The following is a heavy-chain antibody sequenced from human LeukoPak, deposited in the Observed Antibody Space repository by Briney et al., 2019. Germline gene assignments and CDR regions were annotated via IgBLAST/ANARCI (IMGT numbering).Heavy chain of an antibody. J-gene: IGHJ4*02. CDR2: INPKTGGT. Sequence: GASVKVSCKASGYTFTDSYMHWVRQAPGQGLEWMGWINPKTGGTNYAQRFQGRVTMTRDTSIRTAYMELNSLRSDDTAVYYCARDGRLTIFVRGIITEGSPPKNWSQGTLVTVSS. V-gene: IGHV1-2*02. D-gene: IGHD3-10*01. CDR1: GYTFTDSY. CDR3: ARDGRLTIFVRGIITEGSPPKN.